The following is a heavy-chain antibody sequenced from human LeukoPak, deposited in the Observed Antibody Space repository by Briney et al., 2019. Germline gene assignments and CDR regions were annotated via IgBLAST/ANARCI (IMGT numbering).Heavy chain of an antibody. V-gene: IGHV3-53*04. Sequence: PGGSLRLSCAASGFTVCSIYMSWEGPGPGQGLEGVSDLYSGGSTYYADSVKRRFTISRHNSKNTLYLQMTSLRAEDTAVYYCAGYSSSSDYWGQRTLVTVSS. D-gene: IGHD6-6*01. CDR1: GFTVCSIY. CDR3: AGYSSSSDY. CDR2: LYSGGST. J-gene: IGHJ4*02.